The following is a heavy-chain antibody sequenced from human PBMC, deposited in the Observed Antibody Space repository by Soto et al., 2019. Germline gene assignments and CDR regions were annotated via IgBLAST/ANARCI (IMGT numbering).Heavy chain of an antibody. J-gene: IGHJ4*02. D-gene: IGHD3-10*01. CDR3: ANAYGGRSLY. CDR1: GFSLTTDRVG. CDR2: IYWDDSK. V-gene: IGHV2-5*02. Sequence: QITLKESGPTLVKPTQPLTLTCTFSGFSLTTDRVGVGWIRQPPGEALEWLAVIYWDDSKTYRPSLESRLTITKDTSKNQVALTMTNMDSLDIATYYCANAYGGRSLYWGQGTLVTVSS.